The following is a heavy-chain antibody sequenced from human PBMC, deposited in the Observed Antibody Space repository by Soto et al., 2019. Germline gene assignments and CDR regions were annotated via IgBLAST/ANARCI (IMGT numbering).Heavy chain of an antibody. V-gene: IGHV3-74*01. Sequence: EVQLVESGGDLVQPGGSLRLSCAASGFTFSNYPMYWVRQTPGKGLVWVSRISSDGRSTIYADSVKGRFTISRDNARNTLYLQMNTLRAEDTAVYYRGRVGNGEGYYWGQGTLVTVSS. CDR3: GRVGNGEGYY. CDR2: ISSDGRST. D-gene: IGHD2-8*01. J-gene: IGHJ4*02. CDR1: GFTFSNYP.